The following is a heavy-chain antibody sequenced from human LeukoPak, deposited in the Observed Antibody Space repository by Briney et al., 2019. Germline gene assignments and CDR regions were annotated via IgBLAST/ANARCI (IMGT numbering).Heavy chain of an antibody. Sequence: GESLQISCKGSGYSFTSYVIAWVRQMPGEGLEWMGIIYPGDSDTRYSPSFQGQVTISVDKSISTAYLQWSSLKASDTAMYYCARQDSVTALDFWGQGTPVTVSS. CDR3: ARQDSVTALDF. J-gene: IGHJ4*02. CDR2: IYPGDSDT. V-gene: IGHV5-51*01. D-gene: IGHD2-21*02. CDR1: GYSFTSYV.